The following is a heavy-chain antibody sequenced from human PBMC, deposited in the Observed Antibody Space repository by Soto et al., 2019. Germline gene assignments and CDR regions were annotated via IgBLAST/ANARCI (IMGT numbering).Heavy chain of an antibody. CDR3: AKGGLNTSGYSH. J-gene: IGHJ4*02. D-gene: IGHD3-22*01. CDR2: ISSSGGTT. CDR1: GFTFSSSA. Sequence: PGGSLRLSCAASGFTFSSSAMSWVRQAPGKGLEWVTAISSSGGTTFYADSVKGRFTISRDNSKDTLYLQLNSLRAEDTAVYYCAKGGLNTSGYSHWGQGTLVTVS. V-gene: IGHV3-23*01.